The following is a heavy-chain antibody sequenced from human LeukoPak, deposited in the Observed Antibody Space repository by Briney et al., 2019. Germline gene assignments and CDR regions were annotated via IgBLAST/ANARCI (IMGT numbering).Heavy chain of an antibody. CDR3: AREVYCSGGSCLEHNWFDP. V-gene: IGHV1-2*02. Sequence: ASVKVSCKASGYTFTVYYMHWVRQAPGQGLEWMGWINPNSGGTNYAQKFQGRVTMTRDTSISTAYMELSRLRSDDTAVYYCAREVYCSGGSCLEHNWFDPWGQGTLVTVSS. CDR2: INPNSGGT. D-gene: IGHD2-15*01. CDR1: GYTFTVYY. J-gene: IGHJ5*02.